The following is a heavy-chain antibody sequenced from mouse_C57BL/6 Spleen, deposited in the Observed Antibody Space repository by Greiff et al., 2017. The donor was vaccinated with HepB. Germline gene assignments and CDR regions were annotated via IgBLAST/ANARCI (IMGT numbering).Heavy chain of an antibody. CDR2: IDPETGGT. CDR3: TRWDGSSYDWYFDV. Sequence: VQLVESGAELVRPGASVTLSCKASGYTFTDYEMHWVKQTPVHGLEWIGAIDPETGGTAYNQKFKGKAILTADKSSSTAYMELRSLTSEDSAVYYCTRWDGSSYDWYFDVWGTGTTVTVSS. CDR1: GYTFTDYE. D-gene: IGHD1-1*01. V-gene: IGHV1-15*01. J-gene: IGHJ1*03.